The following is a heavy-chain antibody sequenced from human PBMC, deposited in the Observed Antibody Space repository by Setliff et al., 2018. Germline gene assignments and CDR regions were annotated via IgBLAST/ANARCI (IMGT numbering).Heavy chain of an antibody. CDR2: INNYSFKT. D-gene: IGHD3-10*01. CDR1: GYTFTNYG. V-gene: IGHV1-18*01. CDR3: ARDLNRWFGEFAFDI. Sequence: GASVKVSCKASGYTFTNYGITWVRQAPGRGLEWMGWINNYSFKTTYAQKFLDRVTITTDTSATTAYMELGSLRSDDTAVYYCARDLNRWFGEFAFDIGGQGTMVTVSS. J-gene: IGHJ3*02.